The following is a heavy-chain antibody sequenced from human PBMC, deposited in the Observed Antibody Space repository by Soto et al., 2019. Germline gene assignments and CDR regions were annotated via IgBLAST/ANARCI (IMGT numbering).Heavy chain of an antibody. CDR1: GYTFTSYG. CDR2: ISAYNGNT. Sequence: ASVKVSCKASGYTFTSYGISWVRQAPGQGLEWMGWISAYNGNTNYAQKLQGRVTITADESTSTAYMELSSLRSDDTAIYYCVRVVAIPGYPDNWGQGTLVTVSS. D-gene: IGHD5-12*01. V-gene: IGHV1-18*01. J-gene: IGHJ4*02. CDR3: VRVVAIPGYPDN.